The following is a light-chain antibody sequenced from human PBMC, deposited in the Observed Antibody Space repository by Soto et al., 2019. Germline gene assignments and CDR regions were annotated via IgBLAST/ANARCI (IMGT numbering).Light chain of an antibody. CDR2: ASS. CDR1: QSVNTA. V-gene: IGKV1-12*01. CDR3: QQANSLPYT. J-gene: IGKJ2*01. Sequence: DIQLTQSPSYVSASVGDRVTISCRATQSVNTALAWYQHKPGEAPRLLLFASSSLQRGVPSRFSGSGSGTDFALTISHLQAGDVAIYFCQQANSLPYTFGQGPKQDIK.